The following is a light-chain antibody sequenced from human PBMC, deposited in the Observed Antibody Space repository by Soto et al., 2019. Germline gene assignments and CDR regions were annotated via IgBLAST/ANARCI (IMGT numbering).Light chain of an antibody. CDR2: DVS. J-gene: IGLJ1*01. CDR3: SSYTGSSTYV. CDR1: SSDVGGYNY. Sequence: QSALTQPASVSGSPGQSITISCTGTSSDVGGYNYVSWYQQHPGKAPKLMIYDVSNRPSGVSNRFSGSKSGNTASLTISGLQPEDESDYYCSSYTGSSTYVFGTGTKVTVL. V-gene: IGLV2-14*03.